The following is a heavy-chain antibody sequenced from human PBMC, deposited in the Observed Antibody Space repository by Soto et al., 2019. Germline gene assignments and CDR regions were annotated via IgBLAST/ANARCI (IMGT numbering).Heavy chain of an antibody. Sequence: ASVKVSCKASGYTFTSYGISWVRQAPGQGLEWMGWISAYNGNTNYAQKLQGRVTMTTDTSTSTAYMELRSLRSDDTAVYYCARKGANTYYDFWSGYSSRQNAFDIWGQGTMVTVSS. CDR1: GYTFTSYG. CDR3: ARKGANTYYDFWSGYSSRQNAFDI. D-gene: IGHD3-3*01. V-gene: IGHV1-18*01. J-gene: IGHJ3*02. CDR2: ISAYNGNT.